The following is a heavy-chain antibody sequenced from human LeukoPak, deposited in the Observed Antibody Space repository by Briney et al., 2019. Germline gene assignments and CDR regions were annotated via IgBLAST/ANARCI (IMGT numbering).Heavy chain of an antibody. CDR1: GGSISSSSYY. CDR3: ARDYCSSTSCSYVYFDY. Sequence: SETLSLTCTVSGGSISSSSYYWGWIRQPPGKGLEWIGSIYHSGSTYYNPSLKSRVTISVDTSKNQFSLKLSSVTTADTAVYYCARDYCSSTSCSYVYFDYWGQGTLVTVSS. J-gene: IGHJ4*02. CDR2: IYHSGST. V-gene: IGHV4-39*02. D-gene: IGHD2-2*01.